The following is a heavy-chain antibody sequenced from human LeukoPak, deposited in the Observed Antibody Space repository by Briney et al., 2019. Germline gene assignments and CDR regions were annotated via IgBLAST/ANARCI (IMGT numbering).Heavy chain of an antibody. CDR3: AKRGVVIRVILVGFHKEANYFDS. D-gene: IGHD2-21*01. CDR2: ISRSGRGT. V-gene: IGHV3-23*01. Sequence: GGSLSLSCAVSGVTLSNYGVSGVCQAPGGGLEWVAGISRSGRGTNYADSVKGRLTISRDNPKNTLYLQMNSLRVEDTAVYFCAKRGVVIRVILVGFHKEANYFDSWGQGALVTVSS. CDR1: GVTLSNYG. J-gene: IGHJ4*02.